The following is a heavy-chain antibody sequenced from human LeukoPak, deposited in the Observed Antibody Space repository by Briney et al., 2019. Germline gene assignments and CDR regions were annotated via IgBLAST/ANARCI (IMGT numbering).Heavy chain of an antibody. CDR3: AKASAMIVVVSKHFDY. V-gene: IGHV3-74*01. J-gene: IGHJ4*02. Sequence: GGSLRLSCAASGFTFSSYGMNWVRQAPGKGLVWVSRIKSDGSSTTYADSVKGRFTISRDNARNTLYLQMNSLRAEDTAVYYCAKASAMIVVVSKHFDYWGQGTLVTVSS. D-gene: IGHD3-22*01. CDR2: IKSDGSST. CDR1: GFTFSSYG.